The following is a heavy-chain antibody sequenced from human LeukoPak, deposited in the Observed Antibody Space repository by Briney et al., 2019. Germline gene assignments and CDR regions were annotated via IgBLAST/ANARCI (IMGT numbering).Heavy chain of an antibody. V-gene: IGHV3-23*01. Sequence: GGSLRLSCAASGFTFSSYAMSWARQAPGKGLEWVSAISGSGGSTYYADSVKGRFTISRDNSKNTLYLQMNSLRAEDTAVYYCATEYWGYSSSWYYYWGQGTLVTVSS. J-gene: IGHJ4*02. CDR1: GFTFSSYA. CDR2: ISGSGGST. CDR3: ATEYWGYSSSWYYY. D-gene: IGHD6-13*01.